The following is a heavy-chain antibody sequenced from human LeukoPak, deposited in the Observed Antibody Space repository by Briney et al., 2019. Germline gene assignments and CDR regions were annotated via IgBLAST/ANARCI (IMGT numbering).Heavy chain of an antibody. Sequence: GASVKVSCKASGYTFTGYYMHWVRQAPGQGLEWMGWISTYHGNTNYVQKLQGRVTMTTDTSTSTAYMELRSLRYDDTAVYYCAREWEPTLEDGFDIWGQGTMVTVSS. CDR1: GYTFTGYY. V-gene: IGHV1-18*04. D-gene: IGHD1-26*01. CDR3: AREWEPTLEDGFDI. J-gene: IGHJ3*02. CDR2: ISTYHGNT.